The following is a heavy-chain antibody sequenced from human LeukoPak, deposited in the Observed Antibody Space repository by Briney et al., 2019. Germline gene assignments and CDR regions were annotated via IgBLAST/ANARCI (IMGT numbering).Heavy chain of an antibody. V-gene: IGHV3-53*01. D-gene: IGHD3-22*01. CDR3: AREGPSYYDSSGYYYSSGDAFDI. CDR1: GFTVSSNY. Sequence: GGSLRLSCAASGFTVSSNYMSWVRQAPGKGLEWVSVIYSGGSTYYADSVKGRFTISRDNSENTLYLQMNSLRAEDTAVYYCAREGPSYYDSSGYYYSSGDAFDIWGQGTMVTVSS. CDR2: IYSGGST. J-gene: IGHJ3*02.